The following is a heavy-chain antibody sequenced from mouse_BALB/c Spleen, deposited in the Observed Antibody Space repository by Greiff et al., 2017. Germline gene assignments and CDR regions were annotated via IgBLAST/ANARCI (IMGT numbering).Heavy chain of an antibody. CDR2: IDPENGDT. CDR1: GFNINDYY. D-gene: IGHD1-2*01. CDR3: KAHYCGYDLDV. Sequence: EVQLQQSGAELVRSGASVKLSCTASGFNINDYYMHWVKQRPEQGLEWIGWIDPENGDTEYAPKFQGKATMTADTSTNTDYLQLSSLTSEDTAVYYCKAHYCGYDLDVWGEGTTVTVSS. V-gene: IGHV14-4*02. J-gene: IGHJ1*01.